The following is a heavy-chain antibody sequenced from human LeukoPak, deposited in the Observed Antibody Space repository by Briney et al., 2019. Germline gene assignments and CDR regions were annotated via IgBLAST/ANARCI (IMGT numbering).Heavy chain of an antibody. CDR1: GDSVSSNSAA. J-gene: IGHJ6*04. CDR3: ARGVSVVTILKGLGVMDV. Sequence: SQTLSLTCAISGDSVSSNSAAWNWIRQSPSRGLEWLGRTYYRSKWYNDYAVSVKSRITINPDTSKNQFSLQLNSVTPEDTAVYYCARGVSVVTILKGLGVMDVRGKGTTVTVSS. V-gene: IGHV6-1*01. CDR2: TYYRSKWYN. D-gene: IGHD2-15*01.